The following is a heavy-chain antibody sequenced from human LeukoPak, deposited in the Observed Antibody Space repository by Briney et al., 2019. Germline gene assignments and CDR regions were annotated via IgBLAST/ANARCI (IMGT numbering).Heavy chain of an antibody. D-gene: IGHD5-18*01. CDR3: ARLRGYSYGTYYYMDV. V-gene: IGHV5-51*01. CDR1: GYSFTSYW. Sequence: GESLKISCKGSGYSFTSYWIGWVRQMPGKGLEWMGIIYPGDSDTRYSPSFQGQVTISADKSISTAYLQWSSLKASDTAMYYRARLRGYSYGTYYYMDVWGKGTTVTISS. J-gene: IGHJ6*03. CDR2: IYPGDSDT.